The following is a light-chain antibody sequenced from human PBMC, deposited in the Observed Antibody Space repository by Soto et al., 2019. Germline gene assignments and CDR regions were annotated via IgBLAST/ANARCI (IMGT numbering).Light chain of an antibody. V-gene: IGKV1-5*03. Sequence: DIPLTQSPSALSASVGDRVTVTCRASQSISSWLAWYQQKPGKAPKLLIHKASNLQIGVPSRFSGSGSGTDCTLPMCSLQPDDFASYYGQHLVSFGQGTKLEIK. J-gene: IGKJ2*01. CDR3: QHLVS. CDR1: QSISSW. CDR2: KAS.